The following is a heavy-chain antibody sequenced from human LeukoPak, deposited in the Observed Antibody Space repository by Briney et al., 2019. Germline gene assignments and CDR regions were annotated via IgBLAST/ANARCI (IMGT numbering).Heavy chain of an antibody. CDR2: IAPNSGAT. Sequence: GASVKVSCRASGYTFADYYIHWMRQAPGQGLECMGWIAPNSGATTYAQKFHGRVTVTWDKSINTAYMELSGLTSDDTAVCYCARDVGCTSISCYYFDYWGQGTLVTVSS. J-gene: IGHJ4*02. V-gene: IGHV1-2*02. CDR1: GYTFADYY. CDR3: ARDVGCTSISCYYFDY. D-gene: IGHD2-2*01.